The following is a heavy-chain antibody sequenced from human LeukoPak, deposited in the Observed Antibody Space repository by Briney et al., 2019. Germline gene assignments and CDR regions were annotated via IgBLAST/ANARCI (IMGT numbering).Heavy chain of an antibody. CDR3: ARSNWPYYFDY. V-gene: IGHV3-74*01. CDR2: ITGDGSST. Sequence: GGSLRLSWAPYKSTSRNNWTHWVRQPPGKGLVWVSWITGDGSSTRYADSVKGRFTISRDNAKNTLYLQVNSLRAKDTAVYYCARSNWPYYFDYWGQGALVTVSS. D-gene: IGHD1-1*01. J-gene: IGHJ4*02. CDR1: KSTSRNNW.